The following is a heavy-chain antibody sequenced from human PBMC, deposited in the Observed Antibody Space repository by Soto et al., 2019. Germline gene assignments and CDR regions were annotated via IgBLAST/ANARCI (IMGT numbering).Heavy chain of an antibody. Sequence: VQLLDSGGGLAQPGGSLRLSCAASGFTFKNYAMSWVRQAPGKGLEWVSSISNSGGSTYYADSVQGRFTISRDNSKNTLSLQMNSLRAEDTAIYYCANHRGFLVTQYFFDYWGQGTLVTVSS. D-gene: IGHD2-21*02. CDR3: ANHRGFLVTQYFFDY. V-gene: IGHV3-23*01. CDR2: ISNSGGST. CDR1: GFTFKNYA. J-gene: IGHJ4*02.